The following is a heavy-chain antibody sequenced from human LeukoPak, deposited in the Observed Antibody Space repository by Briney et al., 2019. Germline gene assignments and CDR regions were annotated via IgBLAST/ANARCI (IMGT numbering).Heavy chain of an antibody. V-gene: IGHV4-59*01. CDR1: GGSISRYY. CDR3: ARDRYSSSWYQSWFDP. Sequence: SETLSLTCTVSGGSISRYYWSWSRQPPGKGLEWIGYIYYSGSTNYNPSLKSRVTISVDTSKNQFSLKLSSVTAADTAVYYCARDRYSSSWYQSWFDPWGQGTLVTVSS. J-gene: IGHJ5*02. CDR2: IYYSGST. D-gene: IGHD6-13*01.